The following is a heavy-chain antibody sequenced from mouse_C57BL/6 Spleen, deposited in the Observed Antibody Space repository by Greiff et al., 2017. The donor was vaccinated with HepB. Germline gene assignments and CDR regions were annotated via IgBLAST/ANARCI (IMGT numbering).Heavy chain of an antibody. CDR1: GFTFSDYG. Sequence: EVQRVESGGGLVKPGGSLKLSCAASGFTFSDYGMHWVRQAPEKGLEWVAYISSGSSTIYYADTVKGRFTISRDNAKNTLFLQMTSLRSEDTAMYYCAKDGNYEGYFDYWGQGTTLTVSS. V-gene: IGHV5-17*01. CDR2: ISSGSSTI. CDR3: AKDGNYEGYFDY. D-gene: IGHD2-1*01. J-gene: IGHJ2*01.